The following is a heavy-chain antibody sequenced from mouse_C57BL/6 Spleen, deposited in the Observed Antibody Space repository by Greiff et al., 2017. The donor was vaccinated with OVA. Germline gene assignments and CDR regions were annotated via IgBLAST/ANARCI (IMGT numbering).Heavy chain of an antibody. J-gene: IGHJ3*01. CDR1: GYSITSGYD. CDR3: ARGELRPWFAY. CDR2: ISYSGST. V-gene: IGHV3-1*01. Sequence: EVQLQESGPGMVKPSQSLSLTCTVTGYSITSGYDWHWIRHFPGNKLEWMGYISYSGSTNYNPSLKSRISITHDTSKNHFFLKLNSVTTEDTATYYCARGELRPWFAYWGQGTLVTVSA. D-gene: IGHD3-2*02.